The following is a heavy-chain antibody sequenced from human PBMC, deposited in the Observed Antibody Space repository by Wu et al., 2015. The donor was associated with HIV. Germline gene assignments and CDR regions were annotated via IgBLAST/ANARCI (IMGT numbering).Heavy chain of an antibody. CDR2: IIPIFGTA. J-gene: IGHJ3*02. CDR3: ARDPGVPYCGGDCSSPGAFDI. D-gene: IGHD2-21*02. CDR1: GGTFSSYA. V-gene: IGHV1-69*13. Sequence: QVQLVQSGAEVKRPGSSVKVSCKASGGTFSSYAISWVRQAPGQGLEWMGRIIPIFGTANYAQKFQGRVTITADESTSTAYMELSSLRSEDTAVYYCARDPGVPYCGGDCSSPGAFDIWGQGTMVTVSS.